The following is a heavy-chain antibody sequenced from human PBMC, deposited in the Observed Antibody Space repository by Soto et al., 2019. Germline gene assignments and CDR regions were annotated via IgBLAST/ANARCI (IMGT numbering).Heavy chain of an antibody. V-gene: IGHV3-15*01. CDR3: TTDPGVVITSY. CDR2: IKSNTDGGTT. D-gene: IGHD3-3*01. Sequence: EVQLVESGGGLVKPGGSLRLSCAASGFTFSNAWMSWVRQAPGKGLEWVGRIKSNTDGGTTDYAAPVKGRFTISRDDSKNTLYLQMNSLKTEDTAVYYCTTDPGVVITSYWGQGTLVTVSS. J-gene: IGHJ4*02. CDR1: GFTFSNAW.